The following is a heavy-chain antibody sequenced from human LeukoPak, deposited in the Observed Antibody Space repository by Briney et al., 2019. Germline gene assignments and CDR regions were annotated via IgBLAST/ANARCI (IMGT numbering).Heavy chain of an antibody. J-gene: IGHJ5*02. Sequence: ASVKVSCKASGYTFTSYGVNWVRQATGQGLEWMGWMNPSSGNTGFGQKFQGRVSLTRDSSTSTAYMELSSLRSDDTAVYYCTRGPSGYGLGWFDPWGQGTLVTVSS. D-gene: IGHD5-12*01. CDR2: MNPSSGNT. CDR1: GYTFTSYG. V-gene: IGHV1-8*01. CDR3: TRGPSGYGLGWFDP.